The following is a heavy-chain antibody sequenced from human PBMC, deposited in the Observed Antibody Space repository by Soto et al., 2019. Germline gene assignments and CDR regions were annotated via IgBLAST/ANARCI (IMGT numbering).Heavy chain of an antibody. D-gene: IGHD3-10*01. J-gene: IGHJ4*01. CDR2: IKLDAREK. CDR3: ARGSGYGSRASVNHYLDY. Sequence: EVQLVESGGGLVQPGGSLRLSCAASGFTFGSYWMSWDRQAPGEGLSWLATIKLDAREKKYVDSVKGRFTLSRDNAKSSLYLQMDCLRLGDAAVYYCARGSGYGSRASVNHYLDYWGHGTLVTFSS. V-gene: IGHV3-7*03. CDR1: GFTFGSYW.